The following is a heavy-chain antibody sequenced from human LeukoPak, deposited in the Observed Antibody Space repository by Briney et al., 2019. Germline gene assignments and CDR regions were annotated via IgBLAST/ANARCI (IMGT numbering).Heavy chain of an antibody. D-gene: IGHD3-9*01. J-gene: IGHJ4*02. CDR1: GFTFSSYW. Sequence: GGSLRLSCAASGFTFSSYWMHWVRQAPGKGLVWVSRINGDGSSTSYADSVKGRFTISRDNAKNTLYLQMNSLRAEDTAVYYCARVSDILTGYYYFDYWGQGTLVTVSS. CDR2: INGDGSST. CDR3: ARVSDILTGYYYFDY. V-gene: IGHV3-74*01.